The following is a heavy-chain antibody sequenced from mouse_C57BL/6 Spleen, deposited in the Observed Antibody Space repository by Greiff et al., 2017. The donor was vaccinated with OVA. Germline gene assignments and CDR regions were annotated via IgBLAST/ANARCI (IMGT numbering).Heavy chain of an antibody. CDR1: GYTFTSYW. D-gene: IGHD3-2*02. V-gene: IGHV1-7*01. CDR3: AREGDSSGYGFAY. CDR2: INPSSGYT. J-gene: IGHJ3*01. Sequence: QVQLKESGAELAKPGASVKLSCKASGYTFTSYWMHWVHQRPGQGLEWIGYINPSSGYTNYNQKFKDKATLTADKSSSTAYVQLSSLTYEDSAVDYCAREGDSSGYGFAYGGQGALVTVAA.